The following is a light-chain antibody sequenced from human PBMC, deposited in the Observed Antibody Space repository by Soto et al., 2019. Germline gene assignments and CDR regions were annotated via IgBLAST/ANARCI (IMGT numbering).Light chain of an antibody. J-gene: IGKJ4*01. CDR3: QQYDSLPIT. Sequence: DIQMTHSPSSLFASVGDRVTITCQATQDINIYLNWYQQKPGKAPNLLIYDASNLEIGVPSRFSGSGSGTHFTFTISSLQTEDIGTYYCQQYDSLPITFGRGTKVDIK. CDR1: QDINIY. V-gene: IGKV1-33*01. CDR2: DAS.